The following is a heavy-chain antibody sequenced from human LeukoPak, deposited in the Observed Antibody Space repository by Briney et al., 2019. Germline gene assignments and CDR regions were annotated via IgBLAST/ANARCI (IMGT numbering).Heavy chain of an antibody. V-gene: IGHV4-39*01. CDR1: DGSISSSSYY. J-gene: IGHJ4*02. CDR2: IYYSGST. Sequence: APETPSLTCTGSDGSISSSSYYWGWIRQPPGKGLEGIGTIYYSGSTDDNPSLKSRVTISVDKSKNQFSLKLSSVTAADTAVYYCARHRGDSGSYFVSYYFDYWAQGTLVTVSS. CDR3: ARHRGDSGSYFVSYYFDY. D-gene: IGHD1-26*01.